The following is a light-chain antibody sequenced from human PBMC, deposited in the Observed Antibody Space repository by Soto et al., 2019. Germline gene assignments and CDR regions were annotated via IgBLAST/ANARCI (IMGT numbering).Light chain of an antibody. CDR3: NSYAGSNNWV. Sequence: QSVLTQPPSASGSPGQSVTISCTGTSSDVGGYNYVSWYQQHPGKAPKLMIYEVSKRPSGVPDRFSGSKSGNTASLTVSGLQAEDEADYYCNSYAGSNNWVFGGETKLTVL. CDR1: SSDVGGYNY. J-gene: IGLJ3*02. V-gene: IGLV2-8*01. CDR2: EVS.